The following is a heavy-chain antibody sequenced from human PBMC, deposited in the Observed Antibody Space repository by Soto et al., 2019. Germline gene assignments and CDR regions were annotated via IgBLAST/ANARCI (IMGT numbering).Heavy chain of an antibody. Sequence: SETLSLTCTVSGGSISSSSYYWGWIRQPPGKGLEWIGSIYYSGSTYYNPSLKSRVTISVDTSKNQFSLKLSSVTAADTAVYYGARLDRFYGFWGGMLHHYYYYGMDVWGQGTTVTVSS. J-gene: IGHJ6*02. CDR2: IYYSGST. CDR3: ARLDRFYGFWGGMLHHYYYYGMDV. D-gene: IGHD3-3*01. CDR1: GGSISSSSYY. V-gene: IGHV4-39*01.